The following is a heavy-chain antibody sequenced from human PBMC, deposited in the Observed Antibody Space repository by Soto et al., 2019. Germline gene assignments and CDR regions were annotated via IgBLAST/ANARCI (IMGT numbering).Heavy chain of an antibody. D-gene: IGHD2-21*02. CDR2: IIPIFGTA. J-gene: IGHJ5*02. V-gene: IGHV1-69*06. CDR3: ARGCGGDCPSANNWFDP. Sequence: QVQLVQSGAEVKKPGSSVKVSCKASGGTFSSYAISWVRQAPGQGLEWMGGIIPIFGTANYAQKFQGRVTITADKSPSTAYMELSSLRSADTAVYYCARGCGGDCPSANNWFDPWGQGTLVTVSS. CDR1: GGTFSSYA.